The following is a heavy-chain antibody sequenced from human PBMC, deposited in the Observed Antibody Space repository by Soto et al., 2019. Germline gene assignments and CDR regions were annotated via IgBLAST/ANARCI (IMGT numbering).Heavy chain of an antibody. D-gene: IGHD1-26*01. J-gene: IGHJ4*02. CDR2: IWYDGSNK. CDR1: DFAFSNYG. Sequence: PGGSLRLSCVESDFAFSNYGMHWVRQAPGKGLEWVAVIWYDGSNKYYADSVKGRFTISRDNSKNTLYLQMNSLRAEDTAVYYCARVSSGSYPLDYWGQGTLVTVSS. V-gene: IGHV3-33*01. CDR3: ARVSSGSYPLDY.